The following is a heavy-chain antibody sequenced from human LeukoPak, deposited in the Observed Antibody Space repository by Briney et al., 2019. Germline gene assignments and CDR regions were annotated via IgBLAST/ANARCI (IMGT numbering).Heavy chain of an antibody. J-gene: IGHJ4*02. Sequence: PSETLSLTCAVYGGSFSGYYWSWIRQPPGKGLEWIGEINHSGSTNYNPSLKSRVTISVDTSKNQFSLKLSSVTAADTAVYYCARRGVRGVPYWGQGTLVTVSS. CDR2: INHSGST. CDR1: GGSFSGYY. V-gene: IGHV4-34*01. D-gene: IGHD3-10*01. CDR3: ARRGVRGVPY.